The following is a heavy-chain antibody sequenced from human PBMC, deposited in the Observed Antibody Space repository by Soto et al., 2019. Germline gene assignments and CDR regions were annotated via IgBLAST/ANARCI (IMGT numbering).Heavy chain of an antibody. J-gene: IGHJ5*02. Sequence: QVQLVQSGAEVKKPGSSVKVSCTASGGTFSSYAISWVRQAPGQGLEWMGGIIPIFGTANYAQKFQGRVTITADESTSTAYMELSSLRSEDTAVYYCARVSIVGEAARPGWFDPWGQGTLVTVSS. V-gene: IGHV1-69*01. CDR1: GGTFSSYA. D-gene: IGHD6-6*01. CDR2: IIPIFGTA. CDR3: ARVSIVGEAARPGWFDP.